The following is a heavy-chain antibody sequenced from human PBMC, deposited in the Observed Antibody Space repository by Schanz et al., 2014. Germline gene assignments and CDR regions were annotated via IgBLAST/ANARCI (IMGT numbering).Heavy chain of an antibody. CDR3: ARVEVSMVQGLIPSYYFDS. CDR1: GFTFSQYG. V-gene: IGHV3-7*01. Sequence: VFLAESGGGVVQPGRSLRLSCAASGFTFSQYGMHWVRQAPGKGLEWVANIKQDGSEKYYVDSVKGRFTISRDNAKNSLYLQMNSLTAEDTAVYYCARVEVSMVQGLIPSYYFDSWGQGTPVTVSS. CDR2: IKQDGSEK. D-gene: IGHD3-10*01. J-gene: IGHJ4*02.